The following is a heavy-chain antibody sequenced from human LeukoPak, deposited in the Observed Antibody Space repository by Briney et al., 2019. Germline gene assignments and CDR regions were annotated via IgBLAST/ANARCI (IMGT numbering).Heavy chain of an antibody. J-gene: IGHJ4*02. CDR1: GFTFSNAW. Sequence: PGGSLRLSCAASGFTFSNAWMSWVRQAPGKGLEWVGRIKSKTDGGTTDYAAPVKGRFTISRDDSKNTLYLQMNSLKTEDTAVYYCTTGPVVVVADECLWGQGTLVTVSS. V-gene: IGHV3-15*01. D-gene: IGHD2-15*01. CDR2: IKSKTDGGTT. CDR3: TTGPVVVVADECL.